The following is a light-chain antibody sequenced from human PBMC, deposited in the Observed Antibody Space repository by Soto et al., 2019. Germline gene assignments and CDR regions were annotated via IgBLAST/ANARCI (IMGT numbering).Light chain of an antibody. CDR2: KAS. CDR3: QQYNSYQYT. Sequence: DIQMTQSPSTLSASVGDRVTITCRASQSISSWLAWYQQKPGKAPKLLIYKASSLESGVPSRFSGSGSGTEFTLTFSSLQPDDFAPYYCQQYNSYQYTFGQGTKVDIK. V-gene: IGKV1-5*03. CDR1: QSISSW. J-gene: IGKJ2*01.